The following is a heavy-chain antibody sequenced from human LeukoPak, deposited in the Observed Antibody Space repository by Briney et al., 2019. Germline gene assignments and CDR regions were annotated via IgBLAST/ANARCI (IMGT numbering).Heavy chain of an antibody. CDR2: ISSSSYI. Sequence: PGGSLRLSCAASGFTFSSYSMDWVRQAPGKGLEWVSSISSSSYIYYADSVKGRFTISRDNAKNSLYLQMNSLRAEDTAVYYCARAVTTDWGQGTLVTVSS. D-gene: IGHD4-17*01. J-gene: IGHJ4*02. CDR3: ARAVTTD. V-gene: IGHV3-21*01. CDR1: GFTFSSYS.